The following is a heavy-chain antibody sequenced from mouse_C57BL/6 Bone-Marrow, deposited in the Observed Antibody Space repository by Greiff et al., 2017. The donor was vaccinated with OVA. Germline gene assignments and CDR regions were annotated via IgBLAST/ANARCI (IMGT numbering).Heavy chain of an antibody. CDR1: GFNFKDDY. J-gene: IGHJ2*01. V-gene: IGHV14-4*01. Sequence: VQLQQSGAELVRPGASVKLSCTASGFNFKDDYMHWVKQRPEQGLEWIGWIDPENGDTEYASKFQGKATITADTSSNTAYLQLSSLTSEDTAVYYCTTWDTTVVGGFDYWGQGTTLTVSS. CDR2: IDPENGDT. D-gene: IGHD1-1*01. CDR3: TTWDTTVVGGFDY.